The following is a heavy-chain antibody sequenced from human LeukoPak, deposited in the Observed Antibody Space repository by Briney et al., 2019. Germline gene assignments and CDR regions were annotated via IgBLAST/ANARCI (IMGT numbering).Heavy chain of an antibody. CDR2: IIPIFGTA. D-gene: IGHD6-13*01. CDR1: GGTFSSYA. CDR3: ARVGAAAWYGGGYYYYGMDV. Sequence: ASVKVSCKASGGTFSSYAISWVRQAPGQGLEWMGGIIPIFGTADYAQKFQGRVTMTRNTSISTAYMELSSLRSEDTAVYYCARVGAAAWYGGGYYYYGMDVWGQGTTVTVSS. V-gene: IGHV1-69*05. J-gene: IGHJ6*02.